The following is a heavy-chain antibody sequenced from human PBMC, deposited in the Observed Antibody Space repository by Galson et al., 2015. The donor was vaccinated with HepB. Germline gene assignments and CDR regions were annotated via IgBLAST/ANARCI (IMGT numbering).Heavy chain of an antibody. CDR1: GYTFTSYG. CDR2: ISAYNGNT. CDR3: ARDAYYDILTGYSRYDYHYYGMDV. J-gene: IGHJ6*02. V-gene: IGHV1-18*01. Sequence: SVKVSCKASGYTFTSYGISWVRQAPGQGLEWMGWISAYNGNTNYAQKLQGRVTMTTDTSTSTAYMELRSLRSDDTAVYYCARDAYYDILTGYSRYDYHYYGMDVWGQGTTVTVSS. D-gene: IGHD3-9*01.